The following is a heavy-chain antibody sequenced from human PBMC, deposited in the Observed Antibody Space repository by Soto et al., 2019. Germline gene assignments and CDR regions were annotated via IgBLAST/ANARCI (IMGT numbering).Heavy chain of an antibody. D-gene: IGHD2-21*02. CDR2: ISSSSSTI. Sequence: GGSLRLSCAASGFTFSSYSMNWVRQAPGKGLEWVSYISSSSSTIYYADSVKGRFTISRDNAKNSLYLQMNSLRDEDTAVYYCARDLYGGNSVLYTLRHDAFDIWGQGTMVTVSS. CDR1: GFTFSSYS. CDR3: ARDLYGGNSVLYTLRHDAFDI. J-gene: IGHJ3*02. V-gene: IGHV3-48*02.